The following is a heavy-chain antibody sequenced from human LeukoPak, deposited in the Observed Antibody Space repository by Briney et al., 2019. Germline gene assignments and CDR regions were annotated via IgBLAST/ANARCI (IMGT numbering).Heavy chain of an antibody. CDR2: ISYDGSEE. Sequence: PGRSLRLSRAVSGFSFRSYGMHWIRQAPGKGLEWLAMISYDGSEEHYLDSVKGRFTISRDNLKNTLHLQLNSLRPDDSAIYYCAKVLDTVVDIAYFDPWGQGAPVTVPS. CDR3: AKVLDTVVDIAYFDP. J-gene: IGHJ5*02. D-gene: IGHD3/OR15-3a*01. CDR1: GFSFRSYG. V-gene: IGHV3-30*18.